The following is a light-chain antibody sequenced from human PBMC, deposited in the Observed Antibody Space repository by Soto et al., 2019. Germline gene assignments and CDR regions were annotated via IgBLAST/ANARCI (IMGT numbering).Light chain of an antibody. J-gene: IGKJ2*01. V-gene: IGKV4-1*01. Sequence: DIVMTQSPDSLAVSLGERATINCKSSQSVLYSSNNKNHLAWYQQKPGQPPKLLIYWASTRKSGVPDRFSGSGSGTDVTLTISSLQAEDVAVYYCQQYYSLPYTFGQGTKLEIK. CDR3: QQYYSLPYT. CDR1: QSVLYSSNNKNH. CDR2: WAS.